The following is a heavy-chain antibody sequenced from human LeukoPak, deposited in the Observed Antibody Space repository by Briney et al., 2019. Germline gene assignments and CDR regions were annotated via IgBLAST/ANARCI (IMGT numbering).Heavy chain of an antibody. CDR1: GFTFTSSA. J-gene: IGHJ4*02. CDR2: IVVGSGNT. D-gene: IGHD4-17*01. V-gene: IGHV1-58*01. Sequence: SVKVSCKASGFTFTSSAVQWVRQACGQRLEWIGWIVVGSGNTNYAQKFQERVTITRDMSTSTAYMELSSLRSEDTAVYYCAAVTTVVTPPDFDYWGQGTLVTVSS. CDR3: AAVTTVVTPPDFDY.